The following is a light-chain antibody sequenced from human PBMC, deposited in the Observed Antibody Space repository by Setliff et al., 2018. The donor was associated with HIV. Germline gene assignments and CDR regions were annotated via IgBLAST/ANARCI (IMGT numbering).Light chain of an antibody. J-gene: IGKJ4*01. CDR1: QSISGC. CDR2: AAS. V-gene: IGKV1-39*01. Sequence: DIQMTQSPSSLSASVGDRVTITCRASQSISGCLNWYQQKPGKAPKLLIYAASSLQSGVPSRFSGSGSGTDFTLTIRSLQPEDFATYYCQQSYSTPLTFGGGTKVDIK. CDR3: QQSYSTPLT.